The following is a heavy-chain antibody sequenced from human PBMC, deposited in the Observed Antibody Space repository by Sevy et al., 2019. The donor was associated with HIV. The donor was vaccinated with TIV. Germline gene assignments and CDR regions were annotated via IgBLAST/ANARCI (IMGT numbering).Heavy chain of an antibody. V-gene: IGHV3-23*01. CDR3: ARSYESRGYFVY. CDR1: GFTFSNYA. J-gene: IGHJ4*02. D-gene: IGHD3-22*01. CDR2: ISGSGGSGDKT. Sequence: GGSLRLSCAAPGFTFSNYAMNWVRQAPGKGLEWVSGISGSGGSGDKTNYADSVKGRFTISRDDSKNSLYLQLNSLRAEDTATYYCARSYESRGYFVYWGQGTLVTVSS.